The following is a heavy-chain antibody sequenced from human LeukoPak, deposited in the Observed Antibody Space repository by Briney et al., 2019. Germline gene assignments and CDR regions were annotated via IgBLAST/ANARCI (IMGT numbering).Heavy chain of an antibody. CDR3: ARGLDNGDPLDY. J-gene: IGHJ4*02. Sequence: SETLSLTCTVSGGSISSYYWSWIRQPPGKRLEGIGYVNYSRSTKYNPTLKSRVTISVDTSKNQFSLKLNSVTAADTAVYYCARGLDNGDPLDYWGQGTLVTVAS. D-gene: IGHD4-17*01. V-gene: IGHV4-59*01. CDR1: GGSISSYY. CDR2: VNYSRST.